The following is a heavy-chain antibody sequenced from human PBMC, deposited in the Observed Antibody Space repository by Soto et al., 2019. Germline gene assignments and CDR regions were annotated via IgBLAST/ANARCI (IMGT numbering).Heavy chain of an antibody. CDR1: GGSISSYY. D-gene: IGHD1-1*01. CDR3: ARLVRMEQSFDY. J-gene: IGHJ4*02. CDR2: IYYSGST. Sequence: SETLSLTCTVSGGSISSYYWSWIRQPPGKGLEWIGYIYYSGSTNYNPSLKSRVTISVDTSKNQFSLKLSSVTAADTAVYYCARLVRMEQSFDYWGQGTLVTVSS. V-gene: IGHV4-59*01.